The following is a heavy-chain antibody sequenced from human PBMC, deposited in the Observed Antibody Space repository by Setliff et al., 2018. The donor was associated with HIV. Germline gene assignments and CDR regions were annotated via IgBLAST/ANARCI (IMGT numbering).Heavy chain of an antibody. CDR1: GGSISNYY. Sequence: SETLSLTCTVSGGSISNYYWSWIRQPPGKGLEWIGYINYSGTTNYNPSLKSRVTISVDTSKNQFSLRLGSVTAADTAVYYCARAVIVVVPAAYGYYYYYYMDVWGKGTTVTVSS. CDR2: INYSGTT. CDR3: ARAVIVVVPAAYGYYYYYYMDV. D-gene: IGHD2-2*01. J-gene: IGHJ6*03. V-gene: IGHV4-59*01.